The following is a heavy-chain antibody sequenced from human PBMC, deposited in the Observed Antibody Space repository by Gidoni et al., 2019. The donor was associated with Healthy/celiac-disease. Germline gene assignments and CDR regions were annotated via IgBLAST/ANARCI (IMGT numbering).Heavy chain of an antibody. CDR1: GFTFSSYG. D-gene: IGHD6-6*01. V-gene: IGHV3-30*18. J-gene: IGHJ4*02. CDR2: ISYDGSNK. Sequence: QVQLMESGGGVVQPGRSLRLSCAASGFTFSSYGMHWVRQAPGKGLEWVAVISYDGSNKYYADSVKGRFTISRDNSKNTLYLQMNSLRAEDTAVYYSAKDVYGSSENYFDYWGQGTLVTVSS. CDR3: AKDVYGSSENYFDY.